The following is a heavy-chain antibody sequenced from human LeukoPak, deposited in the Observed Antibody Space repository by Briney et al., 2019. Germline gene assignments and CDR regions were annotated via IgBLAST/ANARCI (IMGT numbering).Heavy chain of an antibody. CDR1: GGSISSGSYY. Sequence: PSQTLSLTCTVSGGSISSGSYYWSWIRQPAGKGLEWIGRIYTSGSTNYNPSLKSRVTISVDTSKNQFSLKLSSVTAADTAVYYCASSDSIRGPYYFDYWGQGTLVTVSS. CDR3: ASSDSIRGPYYFDY. J-gene: IGHJ4*02. CDR2: IYTSGST. V-gene: IGHV4-61*02. D-gene: IGHD5-24*01.